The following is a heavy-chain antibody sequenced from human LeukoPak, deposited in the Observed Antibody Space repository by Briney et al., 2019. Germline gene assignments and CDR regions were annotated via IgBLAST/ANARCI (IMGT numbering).Heavy chain of an antibody. CDR3: ARGGQLLAN. J-gene: IGHJ4*02. Sequence: PGGSLRLSCAASGFTFSSYWMHWVRQAPGKGLVWVSRINSDGSITTYADSVKGRFTISRDNAKNTLYLQMNSLRTEDTAVYYCARGGQLLANWGQGTLVTVSS. V-gene: IGHV3-74*01. CDR2: INSDGSIT. CDR1: GFTFSSYW. D-gene: IGHD6-19*01.